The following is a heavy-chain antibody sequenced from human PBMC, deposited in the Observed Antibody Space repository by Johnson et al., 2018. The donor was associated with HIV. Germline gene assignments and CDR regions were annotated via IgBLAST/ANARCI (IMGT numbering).Heavy chain of an antibody. J-gene: IGHJ3*02. CDR2: INWNGGST. CDR3: ARVGYSNYGGGAFDI. CDR1: GFTFDDYG. Sequence: VQLVESGGGVVRPGGSLRLSCAASGFTFDDYGMSWVRQAPGKGLEWVSGINWNGGSTGYADSVTGRFTISSDNAKNSLYLQMNSLRAADTALYYCARVGYSNYGGGAFDIWGQGTMVTVSS. D-gene: IGHD4-11*01. V-gene: IGHV3-20*04.